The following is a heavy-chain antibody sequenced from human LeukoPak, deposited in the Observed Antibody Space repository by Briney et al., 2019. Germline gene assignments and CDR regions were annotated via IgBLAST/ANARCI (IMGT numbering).Heavy chain of an antibody. V-gene: IGHV3-33*01. CDR2: IWYDGSNQ. D-gene: IGHD1-26*01. CDR1: GLTFRNYG. Sequence: SGGSLRLSCAASGLTFRNYGMHWVRQAPGKGLEWVAVIWYDGSNQYYVDSVKGRFTVSKDNAKNMLYLQMNSLRAEDTAVYYCATDRNGGKYYDYWGQGTLVTVSS. J-gene: IGHJ4*02. CDR3: ATDRNGGKYYDY.